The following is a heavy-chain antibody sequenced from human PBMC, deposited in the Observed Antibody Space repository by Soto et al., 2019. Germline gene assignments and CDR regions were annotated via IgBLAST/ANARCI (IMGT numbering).Heavy chain of an antibody. Sequence: ASVKVSCKVSGYTLTELSMHWVQQAPGKGLEWMGGFDPEDGETIYAQKFQGRVTMTEDTSTDTAYMELSSLRSEDTAVYYCATGQARYYYYYYGMDVWGQGTTVTVSS. CDR3: ATGQARYYYYYYGMDV. J-gene: IGHJ6*02. CDR1: GYTLTELS. V-gene: IGHV1-24*01. CDR2: FDPEDGET.